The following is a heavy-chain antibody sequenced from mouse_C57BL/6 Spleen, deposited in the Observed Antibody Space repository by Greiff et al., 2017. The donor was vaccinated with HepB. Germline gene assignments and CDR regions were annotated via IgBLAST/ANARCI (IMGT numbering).Heavy chain of an antibody. CDR3: ARWYDYDAAWFAY. Sequence: VQLQQSGAELAKPGASVKLSCKASGYTFTSYWMHWVKQRPGQGLEWIGYINPSSGYTKYNQKFRDKATLTADKSSSTSYMQLSSLTYEDSAVYYCARWYDYDAAWFAYWGPGTLVTVSA. CDR1: GYTFTSYW. D-gene: IGHD2-4*01. CDR2: INPSSGYT. V-gene: IGHV1-7*01. J-gene: IGHJ3*01.